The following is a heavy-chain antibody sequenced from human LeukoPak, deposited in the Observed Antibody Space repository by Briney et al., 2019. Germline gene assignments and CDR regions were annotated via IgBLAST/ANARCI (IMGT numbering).Heavy chain of an antibody. J-gene: IGHJ4*02. CDR1: GGSISSSSYY. D-gene: IGHD5-18*01. Sequence: SETLSLTCTVSGGSISSSSYYWGWIRQPPGKGLEWIGSIYYSGSTYYNPSLMSRVTISVDTSKNQFSLKLSSVTAADTAVYYCARQPGGYSYGYIDYWGQGTLVTVSS. CDR2: IYYSGST. V-gene: IGHV4-39*01. CDR3: ARQPGGYSYGYIDY.